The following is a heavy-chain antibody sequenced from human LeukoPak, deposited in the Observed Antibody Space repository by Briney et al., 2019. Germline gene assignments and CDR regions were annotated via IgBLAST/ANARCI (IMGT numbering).Heavy chain of an antibody. Sequence: ASVKVSCKASGYTFTGYYMHWVRQAPGQGLEWMGRIIPILGIANYAQKFQGRVTITADKSTSTAYMELSSLRSEDTAVYYCARYSGSYYVDYWGQGTLVTVSS. CDR1: GYTFTGYY. D-gene: IGHD1-26*01. J-gene: IGHJ4*02. V-gene: IGHV1-69*02. CDR3: ARYSGSYYVDY. CDR2: IIPILGIA.